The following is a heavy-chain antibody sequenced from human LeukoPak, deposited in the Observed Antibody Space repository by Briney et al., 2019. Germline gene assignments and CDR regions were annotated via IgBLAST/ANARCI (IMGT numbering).Heavy chain of an antibody. D-gene: IGHD1-26*01. CDR1: GGSISSYY. CDR2: IYYGGST. CDR3: ARRRERRRTDRFDYFDY. Sequence: SETLSLTCTVSGGSISSYYWSWIRQPPGKGLEWIGYIYYGGSTNYNPSLKSRVTISVDTSKNQFSLKLSSVTAADTAVYYCARRRERRRTDRFDYFDYWGQGALVAVSS. V-gene: IGHV4-59*08. J-gene: IGHJ4*02.